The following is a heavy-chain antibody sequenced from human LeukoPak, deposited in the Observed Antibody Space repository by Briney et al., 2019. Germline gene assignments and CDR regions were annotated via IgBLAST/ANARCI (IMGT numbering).Heavy chain of an antibody. J-gene: IGHJ6*03. V-gene: IGHV1-2*02. CDR2: INPNSGGT. Sequence: ASVKVSCKASGYTFTGYYMHWVRQAPGQGLEWMGWINPNSGGTNYAQKFQGRVTMTRDTSISTAYMELSRLRSDDTAVYYCARDLVRSYRYYYYYMDVWGKGTTVTVS. CDR1: GYTFTGYY. D-gene: IGHD1-26*01. CDR3: ARDLVRSYRYYYYYMDV.